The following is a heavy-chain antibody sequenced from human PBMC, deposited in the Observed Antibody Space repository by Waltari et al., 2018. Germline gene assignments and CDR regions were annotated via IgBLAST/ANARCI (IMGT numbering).Heavy chain of an antibody. CDR1: GGSISSYY. Sequence: QVQLQESGPGLVKPSETLSLTCTVSGGSISSYYWSWIRQPPGKGLEWIGYIYYSGSTNYNPSLKSRVTISVDTSKNQFSLKLSSVTAADTAVYYCAREPGPNWESLSTHDAFDIWGQGTMVTVSS. CDR3: AREPGPNWESLSTHDAFDI. V-gene: IGHV4-59*01. J-gene: IGHJ3*02. D-gene: IGHD7-27*01. CDR2: IYYSGST.